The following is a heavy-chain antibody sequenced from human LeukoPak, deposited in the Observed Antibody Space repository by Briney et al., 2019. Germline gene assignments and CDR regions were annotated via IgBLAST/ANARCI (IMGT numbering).Heavy chain of an antibody. D-gene: IGHD1-26*01. J-gene: IGHJ4*02. CDR2: IKEDGSEK. CDR1: GFSYYTSW. Sequence: GGSLRLSCAASGFSYYTSWMSWVRQAPGKGLEWAANIKEDGSEKYYVDSVKGRFTISRDNAKNSLYLQMDRLRAEDTAVYYCARYSGTFRRFDYWGQGSLITVSS. V-gene: IGHV3-7*01. CDR3: ARYSGTFRRFDY.